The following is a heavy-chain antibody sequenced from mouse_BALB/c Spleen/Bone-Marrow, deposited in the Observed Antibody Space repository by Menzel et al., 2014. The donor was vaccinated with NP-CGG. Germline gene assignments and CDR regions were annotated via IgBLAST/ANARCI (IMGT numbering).Heavy chain of an antibody. V-gene: IGHV2-6-7*01. CDR1: GFSLTGYG. CDR2: IWGDGGT. CDR3: ARDYGTGAMDY. Sequence: QVQLKQSGPGLVAPSQSLAITCTVSGFSLTGYGVKWVRQPPGKGLEWLGEIWGDGGTDYNSALKSRLSISKDNSKSQVFLKMSSLQTDDTARYYCARDYGTGAMDYWGQGTSVTVSS. J-gene: IGHJ4*01. D-gene: IGHD1-1*01.